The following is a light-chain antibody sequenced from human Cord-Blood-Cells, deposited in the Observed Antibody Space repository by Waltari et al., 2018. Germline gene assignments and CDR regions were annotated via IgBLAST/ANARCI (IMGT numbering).Light chain of an antibody. CDR1: KWGNKY. J-gene: IGLJ1*01. Sequence: SYELTKPPPVSESPAQTASITCTGDKWGNKYACWYQQKPGQSPVLVIYQDSKRPSGIPERFSGSNSGNTATLTISGTQAMDEADYYCQAWDSSTYVFGTGTKVTVL. V-gene: IGLV3-1*01. CDR2: QDS. CDR3: QAWDSSTYV.